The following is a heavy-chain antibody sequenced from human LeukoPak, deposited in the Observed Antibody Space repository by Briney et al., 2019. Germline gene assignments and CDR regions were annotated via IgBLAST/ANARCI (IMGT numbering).Heavy chain of an antibody. V-gene: IGHV3-53*01. CDR1: GFTVSSIS. J-gene: IGHJ4*02. Sequence: GGSLRLSCAVSGFTVSSISMSWVRQAPGKGLEWVSILYSGGGTDYADSVKGRFTISRDNSKNTLYLGMNSLRVEDTAAYYCAREYCSGGSCYRRQYYFDYWGQGTLVTVSP. CDR2: LYSGGGT. CDR3: AREYCSGGSCYRRQYYFDY. D-gene: IGHD2-15*01.